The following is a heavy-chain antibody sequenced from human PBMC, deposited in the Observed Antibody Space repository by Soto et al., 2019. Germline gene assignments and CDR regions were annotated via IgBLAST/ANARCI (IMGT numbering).Heavy chain of an antibody. CDR3: AGDKDREQLGGNYYYTLDV. J-gene: IGHJ6*02. CDR1: GDTFDTFA. D-gene: IGHD1-1*01. Sequence: QVQLVQSGAEVVKPGSSVKVSCKASGDTFDTFAISWVRQAPGQGLEWMGGIIPIFRTPDYGQKFQGRVTXTXDXPTSTAYMELSSLRSEDTAVYYCAGDKDREQLGGNYYYTLDVWGQGTTVTVSS. CDR2: IIPIFRTP. V-gene: IGHV1-69*05.